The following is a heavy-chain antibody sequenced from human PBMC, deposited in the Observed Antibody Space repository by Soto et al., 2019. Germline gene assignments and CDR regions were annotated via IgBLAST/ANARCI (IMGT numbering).Heavy chain of an antibody. CDR3: AKDRRAGGNYGFYSDF. CDR2: SSATGAGT. D-gene: IGHD1-7*01. V-gene: IGHV3-23*01. J-gene: IGHJ4*02. CDR1: GFTFSSYG. Sequence: EVQLLESGGGLVQPGGSLRLSCAASGFTFSSYGMTWVRQAPGKGLEWVSFSSATGAGTYYADSVKCRFTISRDNSKNTLYLQMPSLRADDTAVYYCAKDRRAGGNYGFYSDFWGQGALVIVSS.